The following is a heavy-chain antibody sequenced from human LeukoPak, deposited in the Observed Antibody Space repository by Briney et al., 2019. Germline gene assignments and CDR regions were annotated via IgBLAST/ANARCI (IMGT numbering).Heavy chain of an antibody. Sequence: SETLSLTCAVSGGSISSSNWWSWVRQPPGKGLEWIGEIYHSGSTNYNPSLKSRVTMSVDTSKNQFSLKLSSVTAADTAVYYCARHAGVYSGGYLDYWGQGTQVTVSS. D-gene: IGHD1-26*01. CDR3: ARHAGVYSGGYLDY. J-gene: IGHJ4*02. V-gene: IGHV4-4*02. CDR2: IYHSGST. CDR1: GGSISSSNW.